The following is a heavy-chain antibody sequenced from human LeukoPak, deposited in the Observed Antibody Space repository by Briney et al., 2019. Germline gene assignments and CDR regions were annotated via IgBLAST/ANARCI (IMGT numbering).Heavy chain of an antibody. CDR2: IYYSGST. V-gene: IGHV4-59*01. D-gene: IGHD2-15*01. Sequence: SETLSLTCTVSGGSISSYYWSWIRQPPGKGLQWIGYIYYSGSTSYNPSLKSRVTISVDTSKNQFSLKLSSVTAADTAVYYCARAYCGGGSCYHSRGWFDPWGQGTLVTVSS. CDR1: GGSISSYY. CDR3: ARAYCGGGSCYHSRGWFDP. J-gene: IGHJ5*02.